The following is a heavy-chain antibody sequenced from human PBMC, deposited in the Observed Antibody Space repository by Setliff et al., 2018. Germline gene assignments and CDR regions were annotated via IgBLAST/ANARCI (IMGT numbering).Heavy chain of an antibody. V-gene: IGHV4-39*07. CDR1: GGSISSMSYY. CDR2: IYYSGST. D-gene: IGHD3-16*01. CDR3: RLWSHNYRNDY. J-gene: IGHJ4*02. Sequence: SETLSLTCTVSGGSISSMSYYWGWIRQHPGKGLEWIGSIYYSGSTYYNPSLKSRLTMSVDTSNNQFSLKLTSVTAAYTAVYYCRLWSHNYRNDYWGQGTLVTVSS.